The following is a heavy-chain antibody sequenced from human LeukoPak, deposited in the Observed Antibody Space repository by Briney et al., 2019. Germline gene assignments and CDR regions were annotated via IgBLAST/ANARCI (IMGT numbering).Heavy chain of an antibody. D-gene: IGHD6-19*01. Sequence: SETLSLTCSVSGGSVGSNYWSWVRQPPGKGLEWIGYISYSGDTKYNPSLRSRLSMSVDTSKNQCSLMLTSVTAADTAVYYCARGSGWYPHWGQGTLVTVSS. CDR2: ISYSGDT. CDR3: ARGSGWYPH. V-gene: IGHV4-59*02. CDR1: GGSVGSNY. J-gene: IGHJ1*01.